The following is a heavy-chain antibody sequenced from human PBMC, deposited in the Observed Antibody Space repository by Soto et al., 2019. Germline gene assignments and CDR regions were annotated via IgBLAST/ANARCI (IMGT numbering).Heavy chain of an antibody. CDR1: GFTFSNAW. Sequence: GGSLRLSCAASGFTFSNAWMNWVRQAPGKGLEWVGRIKSKTDGGTTDYAAPVKGRFTISRDDSKNTLYLQMNSLKTEDTAVYYCTTDRYAVTTFPHFDYWGQGTLVTVS. D-gene: IGHD4-17*01. CDR2: IKSKTDGGTT. CDR3: TTDRYAVTTFPHFDY. V-gene: IGHV3-15*07. J-gene: IGHJ4*02.